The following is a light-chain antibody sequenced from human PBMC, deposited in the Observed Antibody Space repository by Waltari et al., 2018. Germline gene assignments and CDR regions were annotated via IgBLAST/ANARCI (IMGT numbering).Light chain of an antibody. CDR1: KSNIGADFD. J-gene: IGLJ2*01. V-gene: IGLV1-40*01. CDR2: SLP. CDR3: QSYDTTLSAVV. Sequence: QSVLTQPPSVSGAPGQRVTISCSGTKSNIGADFDVHWYQQVPGTAPKLLLHSLPNRPSGVSDRFSGFKSGASASLVITGLQAEDEAMYYCQSYDTTLSAVVFGGGTRLTV.